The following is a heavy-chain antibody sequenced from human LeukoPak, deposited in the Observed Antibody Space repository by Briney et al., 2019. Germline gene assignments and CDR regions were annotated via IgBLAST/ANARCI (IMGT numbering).Heavy chain of an antibody. CDR1: GFTFSSYA. CDR3: ARSTLHIITGMDV. D-gene: IGHD3-16*01. V-gene: IGHV3-23*01. Sequence: GGSLRLSCAASGFTFSSYAMSWVRQAPGKGLEWVSDISSSGATTYYADSVRGRFIISRDNEKNLLYLQMNSLRAEDTAVYYCARSTLHIITGMDVWGQGTTVTVSS. J-gene: IGHJ6*02. CDR2: ISSSGATT.